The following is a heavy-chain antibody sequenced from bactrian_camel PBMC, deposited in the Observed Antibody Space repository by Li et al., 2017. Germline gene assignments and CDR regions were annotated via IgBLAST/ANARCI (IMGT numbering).Heavy chain of an antibody. CDR1: GFTFWHFG. CDR2: IAALDNHT. Sequence: HVQLVESGGGLVQPGGSLRLSCVASGFTFWHFGMSWIRQTPGKGLEWVSSIAALDNHTYYADFVKGRFTITRDNNKNTLYLQIGALNTDDTAMYFCARGTSRQPTETTFRGRGTQVTVS. CDR3: ARGTSRQPTETTF. D-gene: IGHD3*01. J-gene: IGHJ4*01. V-gene: IGHV3S1*01.